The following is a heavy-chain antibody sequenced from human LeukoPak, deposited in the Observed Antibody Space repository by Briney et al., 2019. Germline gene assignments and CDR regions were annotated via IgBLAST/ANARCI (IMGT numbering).Heavy chain of an antibody. Sequence: GSLRLSCAASGFTFSSYTMNWVRQAPGKGLEWVSSIRSSGSYIFYADSVKGRFTISRDNAENSLYLQMNSLRAEDTAVYYCARDVQIDCWGQGTLVTVSS. CDR3: ARDVQIDC. CDR1: GFTFSSYT. J-gene: IGHJ4*02. CDR2: IRSSGSYI. V-gene: IGHV3-21*01.